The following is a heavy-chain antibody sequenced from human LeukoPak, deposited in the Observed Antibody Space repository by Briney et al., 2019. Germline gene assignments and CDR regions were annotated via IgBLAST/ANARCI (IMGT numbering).Heavy chain of an antibody. D-gene: IGHD1-26*01. CDR1: GFTFNRYG. Sequence: GGSLRLSCAASGFTFNRYGMSWVRQAPGEGLEWVSAISGSGGTTYYADSVKGRFTISRDNSKNTLYLQINSLRAEDTAVYYCARRWEEYFFDYWGQGTLVTVSS. CDR3: ARRWEEYFFDY. J-gene: IGHJ4*02. CDR2: ISGSGGTT. V-gene: IGHV3-23*01.